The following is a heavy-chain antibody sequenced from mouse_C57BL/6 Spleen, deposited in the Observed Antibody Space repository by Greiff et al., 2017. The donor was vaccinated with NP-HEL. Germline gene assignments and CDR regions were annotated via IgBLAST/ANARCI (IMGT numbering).Heavy chain of an antibody. D-gene: IGHD1-1*01. CDR2: IRNKANGYTT. CDR3: ARYYGSSYVAAMDY. V-gene: IGHV7-3*01. J-gene: IGHJ4*01. Sequence: EVQVVESGGGLVQPGGSLSLSCAASGFTFTDYYMSWVRQPPGKALEWLGFIRNKANGYTTEYSASVKGRFTISRDNSQSILYLQMNALRAEDSATYYCARYYGSSYVAAMDYWGQGTSVTVSS. CDR1: GFTFTDYY.